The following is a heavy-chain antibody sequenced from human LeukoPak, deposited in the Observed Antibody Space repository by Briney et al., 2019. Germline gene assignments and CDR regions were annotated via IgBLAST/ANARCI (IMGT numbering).Heavy chain of an antibody. V-gene: IGHV3-21*01. Sequence: GSLRLSCAASGFPFSNYNMNWVRQAPGKGLEWVSSISSTRSSYIYYAEPVKGRFTISRDNAKHSLYLQMSSLRTEDTAVYYSARDWTTVTFPDAFDIWGQGTMVTVSS. D-gene: IGHD4-17*01. CDR3: ARDWTTVTFPDAFDI. CDR1: GFPFSNYN. CDR2: ISSTRSSYI. J-gene: IGHJ3*02.